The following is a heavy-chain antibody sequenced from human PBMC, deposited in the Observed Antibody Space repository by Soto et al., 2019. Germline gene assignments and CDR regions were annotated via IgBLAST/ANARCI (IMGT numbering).Heavy chain of an antibody. Sequence: PSETLSLTCTVSGGSISSSSYYWGWIRQPPGKGLEWIGSIYYTGTTTYSPSLKSRVTISVDTSMNQISLKLSSVTAADTAFYYCARLGGYYQSLDTWGQGTLVTVSS. V-gene: IGHV4-39*07. CDR2: IYYTGTT. J-gene: IGHJ5*02. CDR3: ARLGGYYQSLDT. D-gene: IGHD3-22*01. CDR1: GGSISSSSYY.